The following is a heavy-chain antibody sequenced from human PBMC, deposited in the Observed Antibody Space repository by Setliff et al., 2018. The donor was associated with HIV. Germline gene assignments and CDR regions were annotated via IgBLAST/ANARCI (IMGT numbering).Heavy chain of an antibody. J-gene: IGHJ4*02. V-gene: IGHV5-51*01. D-gene: IGHD3-16*01. CDR1: AYSFTTYW. CDR3: ARLDSDALRYFDY. CDR2: IYPGDSDT. Sequence: GESLKISCQGSAYSFTTYWLGRVRQMPGKGLEWMGIIYPGDSDTRYSPSFQGQVTISADKSISTAYLQWSSLKASDTAMYYCARLDSDALRYFDYWGQGTLVTVSS.